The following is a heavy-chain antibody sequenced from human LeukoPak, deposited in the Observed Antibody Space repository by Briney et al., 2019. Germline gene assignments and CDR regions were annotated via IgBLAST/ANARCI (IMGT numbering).Heavy chain of an antibody. D-gene: IGHD3-16*01. CDR3: AADDWESSYCQF. Sequence: PSGTLSPTDSVSGGSIRSRNWLGWVRQPPGKGLEWIGEIYHSGSTNYNPSLMSRITISVDRSQNQFSVKMRDVTAADTAVYFCAADDWESSYCQFWGQGALVAVSS. J-gene: IGHJ4*02. CDR2: IYHSGST. CDR1: GGSIRSRNW. V-gene: IGHV4-4*02.